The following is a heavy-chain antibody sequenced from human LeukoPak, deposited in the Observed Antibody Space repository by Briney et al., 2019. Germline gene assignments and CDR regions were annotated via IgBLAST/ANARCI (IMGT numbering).Heavy chain of an antibody. V-gene: IGHV3-66*01. CDR1: GFTVSSNY. CDR3: ATADSGSYYSGFDY. CDR2: VYSGGST. Sequence: GGSLRLSCAASGFTVSSNYMSWVRQAPGKGLEWVSVVYSGGSTHYADPAKGRFTISRDNSKNTLYLHMNSLRAEDTAVYYCATADSGSYYSGFDYWGQGTLVTVSS. D-gene: IGHD1-26*01. J-gene: IGHJ4*02.